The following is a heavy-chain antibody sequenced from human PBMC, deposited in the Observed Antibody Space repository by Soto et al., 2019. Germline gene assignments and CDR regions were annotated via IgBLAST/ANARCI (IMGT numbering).Heavy chain of an antibody. CDR3: ARQVWLDKNWFDP. CDR2: IYYSGST. J-gene: IGHJ5*02. Sequence: QLQLQESGPGLVKPSETLSLTCTVSGGSISSSSYYWGWIRQPPGKGLEWIGSIYYSGSTYYNPSLKSRVTISVDTSKNQFSLKLSSVTAADTAVYYCARQVWLDKNWFDPWGQGTLVTVSS. CDR1: GGSISSSSYY. V-gene: IGHV4-39*01. D-gene: IGHD6-19*01.